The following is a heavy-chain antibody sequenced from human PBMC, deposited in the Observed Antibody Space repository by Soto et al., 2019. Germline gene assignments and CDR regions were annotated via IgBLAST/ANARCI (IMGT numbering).Heavy chain of an antibody. V-gene: IGHV4-59*08. J-gene: IGHJ6*02. Sequence: QVQLQQSGPRLVKPSETLSLTCTVSSGPDRSHNWGWIRQPPGRGLEWIGYVYYTGDTAYNPSLRGRVTISADTSTNDISLTLNSATAADTAVYYCVSQGIDYLHGLVDVWGQGTTVSVSS. D-gene: IGHD4-17*01. CDR3: VSQGIDYLHGLVDV. CDR1: SGPDRSHN. CDR2: VYYTGDT.